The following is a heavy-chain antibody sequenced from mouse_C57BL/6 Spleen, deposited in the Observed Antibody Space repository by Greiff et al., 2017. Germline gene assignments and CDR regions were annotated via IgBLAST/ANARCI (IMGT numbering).Heavy chain of an antibody. CDR3: ASGDYYGSSGYFDV. CDR1: GYAFSSSW. V-gene: IGHV1-82*01. J-gene: IGHJ1*03. Sequence: QVQLQQSGPELVKPGASVKISCKASGYAFSSSWMNWVKQRPGKGLEWIGRIYPGDGDTNYNGKFKGKATLTADKSSSTAYMQLSSLTSEDSAVYFCASGDYYGSSGYFDVWGTGTTVTVSS. CDR2: IYPGDGDT. D-gene: IGHD1-1*01.